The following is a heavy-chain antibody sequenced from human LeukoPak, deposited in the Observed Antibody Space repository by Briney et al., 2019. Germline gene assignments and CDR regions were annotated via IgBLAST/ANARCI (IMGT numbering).Heavy chain of an antibody. V-gene: IGHV4-59*01. CDR2: IYYSGST. CDR3: ARGNSNYVPAT. CDR1: GGSISSYY. Sequence: SETLSLTCTVSGGSISSYYWSWIRQAPGKGLEWIGYIYYSGSTNYNPSLKSRVTISVDTSKNQFSLKLSSVTAADTAVYYCARGNSNYVPATWGQGTLVTVSS. J-gene: IGHJ4*02. D-gene: IGHD4-11*01.